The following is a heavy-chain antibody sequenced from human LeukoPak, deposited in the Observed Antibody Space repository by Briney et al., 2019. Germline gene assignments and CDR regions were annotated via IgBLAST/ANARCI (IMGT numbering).Heavy chain of an antibody. D-gene: IGHD3-22*01. J-gene: IGHJ4*02. V-gene: IGHV3-74*01. Sequence: PGGSLRLSCAASGNYWMHWVRQAPGKGLVWVSHINSDGSWTSYADSVKGRFTISKDNAKNTVYLQMNSLRAEDTAVYYCARGLYDSSGYYYFPHYWGQGTLVTVSS. CDR2: INSDGSWT. CDR1: GNYW. CDR3: ARGLYDSSGYYYFPHY.